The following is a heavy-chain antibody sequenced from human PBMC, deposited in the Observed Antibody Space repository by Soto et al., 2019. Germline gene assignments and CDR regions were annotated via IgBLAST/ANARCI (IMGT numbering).Heavy chain of an antibody. CDR2: FDPEDGET. CDR1: GYTFTGYY. CDR3: AATPQGWLRYPPLDY. J-gene: IGHJ4*02. Sequence: ASVKVSCKASGYTFTGYYMHWVRQAPGKGLEWMGGFDPEDGETIYAQKFQGRVTMTEDTSTDTAYMELSSLRSEDTAVYYCAATPQGWLRYPPLDYWGQGTLVTVSS. D-gene: IGHD5-12*01. V-gene: IGHV1-24*01.